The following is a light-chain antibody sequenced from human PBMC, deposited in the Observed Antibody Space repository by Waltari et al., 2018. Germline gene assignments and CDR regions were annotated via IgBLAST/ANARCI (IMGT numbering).Light chain of an antibody. CDR2: GAS. V-gene: IGKV3-20*01. J-gene: IGKJ5*01. CDR1: QSVSSSY. CDR3: QQYGSSPRIT. Sequence: EIVLTQSPGTLSLSPGERATLSCRASQSVSSSYLAWYQQKPGQAPRLLIYGASSRATGSPDRFIGSGSGTDVTLTISRLEPEDFAVYYCQQYGSSPRITFGQGTRLEIK.